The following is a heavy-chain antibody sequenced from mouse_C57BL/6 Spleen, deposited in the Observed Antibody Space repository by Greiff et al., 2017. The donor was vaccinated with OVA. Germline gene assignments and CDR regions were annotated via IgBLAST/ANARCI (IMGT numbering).Heavy chain of an antibody. CDR2: IWTGGGT. V-gene: IGHV2-9-1*01. CDR3: ARNEGSNLAWCAY. D-gene: IGHD1-1*01. J-gene: IGHJ3*01. CDR1: GFSLTSYA. Sequence: VKLMESGPGLVAPSQSLSITCTVSGFSLTSYAISWVRQPPGKGLEWLGVIWTGGGTNYNSALKSRLSISKDNSKCQAFLKMNSLQTYDTARYYSARNEGSNLAWCAYWGQGTLVTVSA.